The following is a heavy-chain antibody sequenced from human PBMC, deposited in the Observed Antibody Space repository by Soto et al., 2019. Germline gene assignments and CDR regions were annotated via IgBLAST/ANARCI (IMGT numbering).Heavy chain of an antibody. CDR3: ARDSSAGAIFASPYYYGMDV. J-gene: IGHJ6*02. CDR2: ISSSGGTTI. CDR1: GFTFSSYE. D-gene: IGHD3-3*01. Sequence: EVQLVESGGGLVQPGGSLRLSCAASGFTFSSYEMNWVRQAPGKGLEWVSYISSSGGTTIYYADSVKGRFTISRDNAKNSLSLQMNSLSADDTAIYYCARDSSAGAIFASPYYYGMDVWGQGTTVTVSS. V-gene: IGHV3-48*03.